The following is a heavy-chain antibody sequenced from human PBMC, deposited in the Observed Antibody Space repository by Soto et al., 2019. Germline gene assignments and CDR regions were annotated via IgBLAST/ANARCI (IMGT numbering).Heavy chain of an antibody. Sequence: EAQLVEAGGGSVQPGGSLRLSCETSGFTFSSYWMTWVRQAPGKGLEWVANIKKDGSEVYHADSVKGRFTISRDNSRNALYLQMNSLRADDTGVYYCACGIPAAGGRGDRKWGQGTLVTVSS. CDR3: ACGIPAAGGRGDRK. CDR2: IKKDGSEV. J-gene: IGHJ4*02. V-gene: IGHV3-7*01. D-gene: IGHD2-2*01. CDR1: GFTFSSYW.